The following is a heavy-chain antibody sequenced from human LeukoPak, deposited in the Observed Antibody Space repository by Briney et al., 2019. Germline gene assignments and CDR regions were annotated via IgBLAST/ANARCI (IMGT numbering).Heavy chain of an antibody. Sequence: SETLSLTCTVSGASINSTTYYWGWLRQPPRKGLEWIASIDYTGTTYSNPSLKTRVTIPVDTCTTQFSATLSSLTAPDTAVDYCARHKCSSGWRRVGAFDIWGQGTMVTVSS. CDR1: GASINSTTYY. CDR2: IDYTGTT. D-gene: IGHD6-19*01. J-gene: IGHJ3*02. CDR3: ARHKCSSGWRRVGAFDI. V-gene: IGHV4-39*01.